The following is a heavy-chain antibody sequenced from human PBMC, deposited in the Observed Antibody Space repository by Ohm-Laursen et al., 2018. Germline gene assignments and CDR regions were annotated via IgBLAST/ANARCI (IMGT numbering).Heavy chain of an antibody. J-gene: IGHJ4*02. CDR3: ARDHYQYPDY. V-gene: IGHV4-34*01. CDR1: GESFSAYY. D-gene: IGHD2-2*01. Sequence: SDTLSLTCAVYGESFSAYYWSWIRQPPGKGLEWIGEINHSGSTNYNPSLKSRVTMSVDTSKNQFSLKLSSVTAADTAVYYCARDHYQYPDYWGQGTLVTVSS. CDR2: INHSGST.